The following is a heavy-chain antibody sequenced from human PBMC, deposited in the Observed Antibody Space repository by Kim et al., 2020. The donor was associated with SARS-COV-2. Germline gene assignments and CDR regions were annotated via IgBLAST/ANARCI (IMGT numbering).Heavy chain of an antibody. J-gene: IGHJ5*02. CDR3: ARVAELRYFDWLSPLWGGNWFDP. D-gene: IGHD3-9*01. CDR2: IKQDGSEK. Sequence: GGSLRLSCAASGFTFSSYWMSWVRQAPGKGLEWVANIKQDGSEKYYVDSVKGRFTISRDNAKNSLYLQMNSLRAEDTAVYYCARVAELRYFDWLSPLWGGNWFDPWGQGTLVTVSS. CDR1: GFTFSSYW. V-gene: IGHV3-7*01.